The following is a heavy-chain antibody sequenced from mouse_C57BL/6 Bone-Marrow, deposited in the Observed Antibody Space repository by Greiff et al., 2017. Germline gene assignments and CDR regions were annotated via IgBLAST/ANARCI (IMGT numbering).Heavy chain of an antibody. V-gene: IGHV1-55*01. CDR2: IYPTSGRT. Sequence: VQLQQPGAELVKPGASVKMSCKASGYPFTSYWITWVKQRPGQGLEWIGDIYPTSGRTNYNEKFKSKAILTVDTSSNTAYMQRSSLTSEDSAVFYCARAGPLGRSFDYWGQGTTLTVSS. J-gene: IGHJ2*01. D-gene: IGHD4-1*01. CDR3: ARAGPLGRSFDY. CDR1: GYPFTSYW.